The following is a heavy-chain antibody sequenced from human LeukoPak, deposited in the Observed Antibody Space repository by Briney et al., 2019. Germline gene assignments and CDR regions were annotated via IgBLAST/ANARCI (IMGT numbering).Heavy chain of an antibody. J-gene: IGHJ4*02. V-gene: IGHV3-53*01. CDR2: IHTGGTT. CDR1: GFTVSSNY. D-gene: IGHD3-22*01. Sequence: AGGSLRLSCAVSGFTVSSNYMSWVRQAPGKGLEWVSVIHTGGTTYYADSVKGRFTISRDNSKNTVFLQMSSLRAEDTAVYYCARFYYYDSIGYYYHFDYWGQGILVTVSS. CDR3: ARFYYYDSIGYYYHFDY.